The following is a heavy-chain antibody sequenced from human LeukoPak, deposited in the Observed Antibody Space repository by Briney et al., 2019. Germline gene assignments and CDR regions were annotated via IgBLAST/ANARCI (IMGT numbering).Heavy chain of an antibody. CDR3: ARGAVTMVDY. CDR2: IYSGGST. Sequence: GGSLRLSCAASGFTVSSNYMSWVRQAPGRGLEWVSVIYSGGSTYYADSVKGRFTISRDNSKNTLFLQMNSLRAGDTAVYYCARGAVTMVDYWGQGTLVTVSS. CDR1: GFTVSSNY. D-gene: IGHD3-10*01. V-gene: IGHV3-66*01. J-gene: IGHJ4*02.